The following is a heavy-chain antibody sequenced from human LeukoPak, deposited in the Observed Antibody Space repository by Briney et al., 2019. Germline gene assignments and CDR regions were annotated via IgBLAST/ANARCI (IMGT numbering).Heavy chain of an antibody. V-gene: IGHV3-64*01. CDR2: ISSNGGST. D-gene: IGHD6-19*01. CDR1: GFTFSSYA. CDR3: ARVSPRYSSGWYEDY. J-gene: IGHJ4*02. Sequence: GGSLRLSCAASGFTFSSYAMHWVRQAPGKGLEYVSAISSNGGSTYYANSVKGRFTISRDNSKNTLYLQMGSLRAEDMAVYYCARVSPRYSSGWYEDYWGQGTLVTVSS.